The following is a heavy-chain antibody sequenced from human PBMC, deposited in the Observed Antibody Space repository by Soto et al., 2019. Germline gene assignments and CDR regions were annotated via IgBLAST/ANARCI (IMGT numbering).Heavy chain of an antibody. CDR1: GYMFDTYG. J-gene: IGHJ4*01. V-gene: IGHV1-18*01. D-gene: IGHD3-10*01. CDR3: ARDLYGSGSYYPDY. Sequence: ASVKVSCKASGYMFDTYGLNKVRQAPGQGFEWMGLISAYNGNTKYAQNLQGRVTMTTDASTSTAYMEMRSLRSDDTAVYYCARDLYGSGSYYPDYWG. CDR2: ISAYNGNT.